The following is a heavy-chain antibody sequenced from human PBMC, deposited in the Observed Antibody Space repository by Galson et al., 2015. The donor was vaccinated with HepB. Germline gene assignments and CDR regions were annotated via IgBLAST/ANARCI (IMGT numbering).Heavy chain of an antibody. D-gene: IGHD6-19*01. Sequence: SLRLSCAASGFIFSSYAMSWVRQAPGKGLEWVSTISGAGGTTYYADSVKGRFTISRDNPEKTLDLQMNSLRGDDTAVYYCAKGGSDSGWYNLAYMDVWGKGTTVP. CDR3: AKGGSDSGWYNLAYMDV. J-gene: IGHJ6*03. CDR1: GFIFSSYA. CDR2: ISGAGGTT. V-gene: IGHV3-23*01.